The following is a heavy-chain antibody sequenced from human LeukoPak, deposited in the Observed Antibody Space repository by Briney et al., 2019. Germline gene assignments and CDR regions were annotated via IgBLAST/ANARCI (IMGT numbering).Heavy chain of an antibody. J-gene: IGHJ4*02. Sequence: ASVKVSCKASGGTFSSYAISWVRQAPGQGLEWMGRIIPILGIANYAQKFQGRVTITADKSTSTAYMELSSLRSEDTAVYYCASGSVEMATIDYWGQGTLVTVSS. CDR2: IIPILGIA. CDR1: GGTFSSYA. D-gene: IGHD5-24*01. CDR3: ASGSVEMATIDY. V-gene: IGHV1-69*04.